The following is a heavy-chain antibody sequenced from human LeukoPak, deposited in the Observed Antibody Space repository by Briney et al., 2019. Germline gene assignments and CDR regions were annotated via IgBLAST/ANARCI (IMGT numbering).Heavy chain of an antibody. CDR1: GFTFSSYG. CDR2: IRYDGSNK. Sequence: GGSLRLSCAASGFTFSSYGMHWVRQAPGKGLEWVAFIRYDGSNKYYADSVKGRFTISRDNSKNTLYLQMNSLRAEDTAVYYCARDGNGYSYYYYYMDVWGKGTTVTVSS. J-gene: IGHJ6*03. D-gene: IGHD6-13*01. V-gene: IGHV3-30*02. CDR3: ARDGNGYSYYYYYMDV.